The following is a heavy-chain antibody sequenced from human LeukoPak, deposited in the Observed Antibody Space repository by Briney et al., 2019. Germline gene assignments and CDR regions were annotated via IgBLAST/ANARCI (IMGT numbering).Heavy chain of an antibody. V-gene: IGHV3-48*01. D-gene: IGHD2-8*01. CDR1: GFIFSSHW. CDR3: ARGGVNTNNYMDV. J-gene: IGHJ6*03. Sequence: AGGSLRLSCAASGFIFSSHWMSWARQAPGKGLEWVSYIRPASDAVHYADSVKGRFAISRDSAKNSLYLQMDSLRAEDTGVYYCARGGVNTNNYMDVWGKGTTVTVSS. CDR2: IRPASDAV.